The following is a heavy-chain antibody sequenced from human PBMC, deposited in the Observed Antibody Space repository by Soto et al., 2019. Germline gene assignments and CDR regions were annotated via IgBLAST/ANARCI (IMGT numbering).Heavy chain of an antibody. V-gene: IGHV1-2*04. D-gene: IGHD3-22*01. CDR3: AKDRVAVWYYYDSSGYHYYYYGMDV. Sequence: GASVKVSCKASGYSFTDYHIHWVRQAPGQGLEWLGRINPKSGGTSTAQKFQGWVTMTTDTSISTASMELTRLTSDDTAIYYCAKDRVAVWYYYDSSGYHYYYYGMDVWGQGTTVTVSS. J-gene: IGHJ6*02. CDR2: INPKSGGT. CDR1: GYSFTDYH.